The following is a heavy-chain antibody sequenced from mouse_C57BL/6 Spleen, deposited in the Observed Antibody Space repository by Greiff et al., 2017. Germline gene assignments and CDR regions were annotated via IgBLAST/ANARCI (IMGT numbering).Heavy chain of an antibody. V-gene: IGHV1-69*01. CDR1: GYTFTSYW. Sequence: QVQLQQPGAELVMPGASVKLSCKASGYTFTSYWMHWVKQRPGQGLEWIGEIDPSDSYTNYNQKFKGKSTLTVDKSSSTAYMQLSSLTSEDSAVYYCARKLNYGSSDAMDYWGQGTSVTVSS. D-gene: IGHD1-1*01. CDR3: ARKLNYGSSDAMDY. J-gene: IGHJ4*01. CDR2: IDPSDSYT.